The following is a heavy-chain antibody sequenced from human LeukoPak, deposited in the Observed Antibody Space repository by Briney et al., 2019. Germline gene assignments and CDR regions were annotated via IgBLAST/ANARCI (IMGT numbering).Heavy chain of an antibody. D-gene: IGHD2-2*01. J-gene: IGHJ4*02. Sequence: GGSLRLSCAASGFTFSSYSMNWVRQAPGKGLEWVSSISSSSSYIYYADSVKGRFTISRDNAKNSLYLQMNSLRAEDTAVYYCVRSGTVTKYCSSTSCYGRYYFDYWGQGTLVTVSS. CDR1: GFTFSSYS. CDR3: VRSGTVTKYCSSTSCYGRYYFDY. V-gene: IGHV3-21*01. CDR2: ISSSSSYI.